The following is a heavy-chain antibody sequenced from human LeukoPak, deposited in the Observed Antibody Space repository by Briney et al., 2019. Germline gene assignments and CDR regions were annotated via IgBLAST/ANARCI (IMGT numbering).Heavy chain of an antibody. Sequence: ASVKVSCKASGHTFTRNGISWVRQAPGQGLEWMGWVSVYNGNTNYAQKLQGRVTMTTDTSTSTAYMELRSLRSDDTAVYYCARADIYCSGGSCYSGSPDYWGQGTLVTVSS. V-gene: IGHV1-18*01. CDR3: ARADIYCSGGSCYSGSPDY. CDR1: GHTFTRNG. D-gene: IGHD2-15*01. CDR2: VSVYNGNT. J-gene: IGHJ4*02.